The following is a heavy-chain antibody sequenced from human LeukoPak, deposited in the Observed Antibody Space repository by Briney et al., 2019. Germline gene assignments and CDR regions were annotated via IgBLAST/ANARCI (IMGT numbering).Heavy chain of an antibody. CDR3: ARVLAGYSSSWYFADY. V-gene: IGHV3-21*01. Sequence: GGSLRLSCTASGFTFGDYAMNWVRQAPGKGLEWVSSISSSSSYIYYADSVKGRFTISRDNAKNSLYLQMNSLRAEDTAVYYCARVLAGYSSSWYFADYWGQGTLVTVSS. D-gene: IGHD6-13*01. CDR1: GFTFGDYA. CDR2: ISSSSSYI. J-gene: IGHJ4*02.